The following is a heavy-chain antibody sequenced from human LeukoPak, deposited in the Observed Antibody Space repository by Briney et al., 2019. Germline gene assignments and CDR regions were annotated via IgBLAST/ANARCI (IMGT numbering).Heavy chain of an antibody. Sequence: GGSLRLSCAASGFTFSSYAMHWVRQAPGKGLEWVAVISYDGSNKYYADSVKGRFTISRDNFKNTLYLQMNSLRAEDTAVYYCAREWVYSYGSFAWNRYYFDYWGQGTLVTVSS. V-gene: IGHV3-30*04. CDR3: AREWVYSYGSFAWNRYYFDY. D-gene: IGHD5-18*01. J-gene: IGHJ4*02. CDR2: ISYDGSNK. CDR1: GFTFSSYA.